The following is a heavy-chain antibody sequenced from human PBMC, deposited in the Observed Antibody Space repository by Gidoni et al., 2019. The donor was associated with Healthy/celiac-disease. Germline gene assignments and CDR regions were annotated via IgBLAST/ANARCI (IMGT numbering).Heavy chain of an antibody. CDR3: ARVSGYCSSTSCSANDY. V-gene: IGHV1-18*01. Sequence: QVQLVQSGAEVKKPGASVKVSCKASGYTFTSYGISWVRQAPGQGLEWMGWFSAYNGNTNYAQKLQGRVTMTTDTSTSTAYMELRSLRSDDTAVYYCARVSGYCSSTSCSANDYWGQGTLVTVSS. CDR2: FSAYNGNT. D-gene: IGHD2-2*01. J-gene: IGHJ4*02. CDR1: GYTFTSYG.